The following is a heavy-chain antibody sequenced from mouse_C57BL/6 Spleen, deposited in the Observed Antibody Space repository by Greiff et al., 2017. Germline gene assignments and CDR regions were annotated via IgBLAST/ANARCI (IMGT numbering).Heavy chain of an antibody. J-gene: IGHJ3*01. CDR3: TSYGNFAY. V-gene: IGHV14-4*01. CDR2: IDPENGDT. Sequence: VHVKQSGAELVRPGASVKLSCTASGFNIKDDYMHWVKQRPEQGLEWIGWIDPENGDTEYASKFQGKATITADTSSNTAYLQLSSLTAEDTAVYDCTSYGNFAYWGQGTLVTVSA. CDR1: GFNIKDDY. D-gene: IGHD2-1*01.